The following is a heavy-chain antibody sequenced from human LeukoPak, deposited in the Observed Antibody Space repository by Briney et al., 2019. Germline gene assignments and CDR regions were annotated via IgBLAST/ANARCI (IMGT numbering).Heavy chain of an antibody. Sequence: SETLSLTCTVSGGSISSSSYYWGWIRQPPGKGLEWIGSFHYSGSTYYNPSLKSRVTISVDTSKNQFSLKLSSVTAADSAVYYCARHGDSDHEGYYYMDVWGKGTTVTVSS. D-gene: IGHD2-21*02. CDR2: FHYSGST. CDR1: GGSISSSSYY. V-gene: IGHV4-39*01. J-gene: IGHJ6*03. CDR3: ARHGDSDHEGYYYMDV.